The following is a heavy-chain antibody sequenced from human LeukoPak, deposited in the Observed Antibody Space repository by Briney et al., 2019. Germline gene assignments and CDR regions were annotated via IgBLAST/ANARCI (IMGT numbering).Heavy chain of an antibody. J-gene: IGHJ6*02. V-gene: IGHV4-4*07. CDR3: ARQPPQYYGMDV. CDR2: IYTSGGT. Sequence: SETLSLTCTVSGGSFSNYYWSWIRQPAGKGLEWIGRIYTSGGTNYNPSVKSRVTMSVDTSNNQFSLKLTSVTAADTAVYYCARQPPQYYGMDVWGQGTTVTVSS. CDR1: GGSFSNYY. D-gene: IGHD1-14*01.